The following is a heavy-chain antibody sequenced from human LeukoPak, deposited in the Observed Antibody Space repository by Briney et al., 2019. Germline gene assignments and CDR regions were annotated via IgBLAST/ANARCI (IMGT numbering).Heavy chain of an antibody. CDR1: GGSFSGYY. CDR3: ARGAVLEWLLYTVPFDY. J-gene: IGHJ4*02. D-gene: IGHD3-3*01. CDR2: INHSGST. V-gene: IGHV4-34*01. Sequence: PSETLSLTCAVYGGSFSGYYWSWIRQPPGKGLEWIGEINHSGSTNYNPSLKSRVTISVDTSKNQFSLKLSSVTAADTAVYYCARGAVLEWLLYTVPFDYWGQGTLVTVSS.